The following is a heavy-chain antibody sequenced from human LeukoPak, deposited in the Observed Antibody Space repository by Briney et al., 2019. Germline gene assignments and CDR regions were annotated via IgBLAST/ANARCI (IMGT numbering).Heavy chain of an antibody. CDR3: TTEDYDFWSGYYYFDP. Sequence: PGGSLRLSCAASGFTFSNAWMSWVRQAPGKGLGWVGRIKSKTDGGTTDYAAPVKGRFTISRDDSKNTLYLQMNSLKTEDTAVYYCTTEDYDFWSGYYYFDPWGQGTLVTVSS. V-gene: IGHV3-15*01. CDR2: IKSKTDGGTT. J-gene: IGHJ5*02. D-gene: IGHD3-3*01. CDR1: GFTFSNAW.